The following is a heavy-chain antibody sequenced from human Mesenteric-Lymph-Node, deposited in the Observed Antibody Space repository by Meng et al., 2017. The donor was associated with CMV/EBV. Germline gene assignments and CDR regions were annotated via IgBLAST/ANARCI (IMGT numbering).Heavy chain of an antibody. Sequence: GSLRLSCAVYGGSFSGYYWSWIRQPPGKGLEWVGEINHSGSTNYNPSLKGRVTISVDTSKNQFPLKLSSVTAADTAVYYCARRRIFGVVIYYYYGMDVWGQGTTVTVSS. D-gene: IGHD3-3*01. J-gene: IGHJ6*02. CDR1: GGSFSGYY. CDR2: INHSGST. V-gene: IGHV4-34*01. CDR3: ARRRIFGVVIYYYYGMDV.